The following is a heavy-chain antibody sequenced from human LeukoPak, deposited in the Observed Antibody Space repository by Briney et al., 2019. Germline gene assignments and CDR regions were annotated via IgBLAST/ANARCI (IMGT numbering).Heavy chain of an antibody. Sequence: SETLSLTCTVSGYSISSGYYWGWIRQPPGKGLEWIGSIYHSGSTYYNPSLKSRVTISVDTSKNQFSLKLSSVTAADTAVYYCARATTRRSRDAFDIWGQGTMVTVSS. J-gene: IGHJ3*02. CDR3: ARATTRRSRDAFDI. CDR1: GYSISSGYY. CDR2: IYHSGST. V-gene: IGHV4-38-2*02. D-gene: IGHD1-1*01.